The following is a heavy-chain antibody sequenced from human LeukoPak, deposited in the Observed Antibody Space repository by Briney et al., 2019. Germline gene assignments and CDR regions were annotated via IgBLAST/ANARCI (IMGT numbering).Heavy chain of an antibody. CDR1: GFTFSSYA. V-gene: IGHV3-23*01. J-gene: IGHJ4*02. CDR3: AKVTGGDMITYGGLDY. Sequence: GGSLRLSCAASGFTFSSYAMSWVRQAPGKGLEWVSAISGNGDITYYTDSVKGRFTISRDNSKNTLFLQMNSLRAEDTAVYYCAKVTGGDMITYGGLDYWGQGTLVTVSS. CDR2: ISGNGDIT. D-gene: IGHD3-16*01.